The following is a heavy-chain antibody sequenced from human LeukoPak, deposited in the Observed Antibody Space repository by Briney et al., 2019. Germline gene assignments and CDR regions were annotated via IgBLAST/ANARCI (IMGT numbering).Heavy chain of an antibody. CDR3: ARQRGFLSAYIDL. D-gene: IGHD3-3*01. CDR2: ISYSGGT. Sequence: SETLSLTCAVYGGSISDYYWTWIRLPPGKGLEWIGEISYSGGTNYSPSLQSRLAISLDTSKNQFSLKLTSVTAADTAVYYCARQRGFLSAYIDLWGRGTPVTVSP. CDR1: GGSISDYY. J-gene: IGHJ5*02. V-gene: IGHV4-34*01.